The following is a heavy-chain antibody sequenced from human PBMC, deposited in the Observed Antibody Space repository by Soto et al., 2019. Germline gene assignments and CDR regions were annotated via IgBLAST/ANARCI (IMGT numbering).Heavy chain of an antibody. CDR2: VYSSGST. J-gene: IGHJ4*02. CDR1: GGSINSYY. Sequence: PSETLSLTCTVSGGSINSYYWSWIRQSAGKGLVWIGRVYSSGSTFYNPSLKSRLTMSVDTPNNQFSLKLSSVTAADTAVYSCARDKGDSRIDYWGLGTLVTVSS. V-gene: IGHV4-4*07. D-gene: IGHD3-22*01. CDR3: ARDKGDSRIDY.